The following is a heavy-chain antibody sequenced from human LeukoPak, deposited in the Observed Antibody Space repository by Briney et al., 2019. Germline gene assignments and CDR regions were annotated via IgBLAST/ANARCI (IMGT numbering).Heavy chain of an antibody. CDR1: GGSISSGSYY. Sequence: SQTLSLTCTVSGGSISSGSYYWSWIRQPAGKGLEWIGRIYTSGSTNYNPSLKRRVTISVDTSKNQFSLKLSSVTAADTAVYYCARGRYYYDSSGYRPLYRYYYYMDVWGKGTTVTVSS. CDR2: IYTSGST. CDR3: ARGRYYYDSSGYRPLYRYYYYMDV. J-gene: IGHJ6*03. V-gene: IGHV4-61*02. D-gene: IGHD3-22*01.